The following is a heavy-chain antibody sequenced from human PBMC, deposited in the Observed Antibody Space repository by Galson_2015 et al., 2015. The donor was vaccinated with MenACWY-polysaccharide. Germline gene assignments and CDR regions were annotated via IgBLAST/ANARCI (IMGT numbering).Heavy chain of an antibody. J-gene: IGHJ5*02. CDR2: ISTFSDET. CDR1: GYTFSTYD. CDR3: ARDQGEAFTDPGAMAP. D-gene: IGHD3-16*01. Sequence: SVKVSCKASGYTFSTYDITWVRQAPGQGLEWLGGISTFSDETSYDQKFQGRVIMTEDTSAATFYLELRGLTSDDTAVYFCARDQGEAFTDPGAMAPGGQGTHVIVS. V-gene: IGHV1-18*04.